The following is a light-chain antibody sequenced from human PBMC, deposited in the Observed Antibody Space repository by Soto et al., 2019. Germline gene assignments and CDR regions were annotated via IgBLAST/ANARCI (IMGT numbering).Light chain of an antibody. Sequence: SYDLTQPPSVSVAPGKTARITCGGNKIGSKSVHWYQQKPGQAPVLVIYYDSDRPSGIPERFSGSNSGNTATLTISRVEAGDEADYYCQVWDSSSDHVVFGGGTKLTV. CDR3: QVWDSSSDHVV. J-gene: IGLJ2*01. V-gene: IGLV3-21*04. CDR1: KIGSKS. CDR2: YDS.